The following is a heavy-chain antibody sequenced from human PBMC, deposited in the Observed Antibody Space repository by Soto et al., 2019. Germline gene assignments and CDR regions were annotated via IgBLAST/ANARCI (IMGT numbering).Heavy chain of an antibody. V-gene: IGHV1-2*02. J-gene: IGHJ4*02. CDR3: ARLRIGLHRGSYYGY. CDR1: GYTFTGYY. D-gene: IGHD1-26*01. Sequence: QVQLVQSGAEVKKPGASVKVSCKASGYTFTGYYMHWVRQAPGQGLEWMGWINPNSGGTNYAQKVQGRVTMTRDTSISTAYMELSRLRSDDTAVYYCARLRIGLHRGSYYGYWGQGTLVTVSS. CDR2: INPNSGGT.